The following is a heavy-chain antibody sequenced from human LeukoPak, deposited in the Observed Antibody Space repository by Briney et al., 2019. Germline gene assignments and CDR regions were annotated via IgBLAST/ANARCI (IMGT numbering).Heavy chain of an antibody. J-gene: IGHJ4*02. CDR1: GASISSYY. CDR2: MYNSDSP. V-gene: IGHV4-4*07. CDR3: ARESAVAGIPALDY. Sequence: SETLSLTCTVSGASISSYYWTWIRQPAGKGLEWIGRMYNSDSPNYNPSLKSRVTMSVDTSKNQVSLRLTSVTAADTAVYYCARESAVAGIPALDYWGQGTLATVSS. D-gene: IGHD6-19*01.